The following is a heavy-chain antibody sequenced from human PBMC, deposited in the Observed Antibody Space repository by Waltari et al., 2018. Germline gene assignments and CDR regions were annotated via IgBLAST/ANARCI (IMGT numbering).Heavy chain of an antibody. CDR1: GGTFSSYA. CDR2: IIPILRIA. CDR3: ARVAVTYYDFWSGSPDAFDI. J-gene: IGHJ3*02. Sequence: QVQLVQSGAEVKKPGSSVKVSCKASGGTFSSYAISWVRQAPGQGLEWMGGIIPILRIANFAQKFQGRVTITADESTSTAYMELSSLRSEDTAVYYCARVAVTYYDFWSGSPDAFDIWGQGTMVTVSS. V-gene: IGHV1-69*04. D-gene: IGHD3-3*01.